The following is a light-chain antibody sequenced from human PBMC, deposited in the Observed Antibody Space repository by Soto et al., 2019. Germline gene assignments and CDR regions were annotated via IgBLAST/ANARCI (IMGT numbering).Light chain of an antibody. V-gene: IGKV1-9*01. CDR1: QGISDR. J-gene: IGKJ5*01. CDR3: QQREDYPIT. Sequence: DIQLTQSPSFLSASVGDRVTITCRASQGISDRLAWYQQKPGKAPNLLIHSALSLHSGVPSRFSGSGSGKEFTLTISSLQPEDSATYYCQQREDYPITFGQGTRLEIK. CDR2: SAL.